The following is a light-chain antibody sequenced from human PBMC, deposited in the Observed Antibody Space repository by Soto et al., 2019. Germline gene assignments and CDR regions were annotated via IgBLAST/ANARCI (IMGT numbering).Light chain of an antibody. V-gene: IGKV1-5*03. Sequence: DIQMTQSPSTLSGSVGDRVTITCRASQTISSWLAWYQQKPGKAPKLLIYKASTLKSGVPSRFSGSGSGTDFTLTISSLQPEDFATYFCQHGYSTPLTFGGGTKVDIK. CDR2: KAS. J-gene: IGKJ4*01. CDR3: QHGYSTPLT. CDR1: QTISSW.